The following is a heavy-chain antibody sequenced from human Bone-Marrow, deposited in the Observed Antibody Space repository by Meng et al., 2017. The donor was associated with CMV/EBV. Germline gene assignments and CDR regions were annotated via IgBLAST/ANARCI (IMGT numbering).Heavy chain of an antibody. D-gene: IGHD5-24*01. CDR1: GYTLTELS. CDR3: ARVNVERWLSFDY. J-gene: IGHJ4*02. Sequence: ASVKVSCKVSGYTLTELSRHWVRQAPGKGLEWMGGFDPEDGETIYAQKFQGRVTMTRDTSISTAYMELSRLRSDDTAVYYCARVNVERWLSFDYWGQGTLVTVSS. CDR2: FDPEDGET. V-gene: IGHV1-24*01.